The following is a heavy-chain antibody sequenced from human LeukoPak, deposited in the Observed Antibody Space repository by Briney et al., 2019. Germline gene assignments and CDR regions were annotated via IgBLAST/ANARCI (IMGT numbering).Heavy chain of an antibody. CDR1: GGSISSSTYY. CDR2: IYYSGST. CDR3: ARRTHGSSLRY. J-gene: IGHJ4*02. V-gene: IGHV4-39*01. Sequence: SETLSLTCTVSGGSISSSTYYWGWIRQPPGKGLEWIATIYYSGSTNYNPSLKSRVTISVDTSKNQVSLNLSSVTAADTAVYYCARRTHGSSLRYWGQGTLVSVSS. D-gene: IGHD3-10*01.